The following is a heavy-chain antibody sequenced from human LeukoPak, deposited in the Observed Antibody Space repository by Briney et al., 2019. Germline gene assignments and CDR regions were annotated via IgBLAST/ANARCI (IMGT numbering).Heavy chain of an antibody. CDR1: GYTFTGYY. D-gene: IGHD1-26*01. V-gene: IGHV1-2*02. CDR2: INPNSGDT. Sequence: GASVKVSCKASGYTFTGYYMHWVRQAPGQGLEWMGWINPNSGDTKYAQNFQGRVTMTRDTSIITAYMELSSLRSDDTAVYYCASAETGSYSYFDNWGQGTLVTVSS. CDR3: ASAETGSYSYFDN. J-gene: IGHJ4*02.